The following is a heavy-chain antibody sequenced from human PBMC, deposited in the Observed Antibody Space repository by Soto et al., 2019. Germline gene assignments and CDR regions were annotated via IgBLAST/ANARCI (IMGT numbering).Heavy chain of an antibody. CDR2: ISAYNGNT. J-gene: IGHJ3*01. Sequence: ASVKVSCKASGYTFTSYGISWVRQAPGQGLEWMGWISAYNGNTEYSQKFQGRVIMTKDTSASTAYMELSSLTSEDTAVYYCARGYDYVWGSYRADAFDVWGQGTMVTVSS. V-gene: IGHV1-18*01. D-gene: IGHD3-16*02. CDR1: GYTFTSYG. CDR3: ARGYDYVWGSYRADAFDV.